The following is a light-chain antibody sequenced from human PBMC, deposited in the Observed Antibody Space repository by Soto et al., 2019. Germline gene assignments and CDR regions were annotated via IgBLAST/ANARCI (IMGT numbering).Light chain of an antibody. J-gene: IGKJ4*01. CDR3: KQYDSSPLT. V-gene: IGKV3-20*01. CDR2: GAS. Sequence: EIVLTQSPGTLSLSPGERATLSCRASQSVSSSYLAWYQQKPGQAPRLLIYGASSRATGIPDRFSGSGYGTDFTLTISRLEPEDFAVHYWKQYDSSPLTFGGGTKVEIK. CDR1: QSVSSSY.